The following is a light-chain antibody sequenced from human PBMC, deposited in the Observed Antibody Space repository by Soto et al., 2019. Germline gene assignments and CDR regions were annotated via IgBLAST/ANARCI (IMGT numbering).Light chain of an antibody. CDR3: ATWDGSLNAYV. CDR1: SSSIGSNA. Sequence: QAVVTQPPSASGTPGQRVTISCSGSSSSIGSNAVNWYQQLPGTAPKLLIYSDNHRPSGVPDRFSGSKSGTSASLAISGLQSEDEADYHCATWDGSLNAYVFGIGTKLTVL. J-gene: IGLJ1*01. V-gene: IGLV1-44*01. CDR2: SDN.